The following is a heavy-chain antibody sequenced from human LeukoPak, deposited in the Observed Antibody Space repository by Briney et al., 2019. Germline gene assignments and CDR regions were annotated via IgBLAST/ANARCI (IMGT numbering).Heavy chain of an antibody. CDR2: IYYSGST. D-gene: IGHD5-18*01. Sequence: SETLSLICTVSGGSISSGDYYWSWIRQPPGKGLEWIGYIYYSGSTYYNPSLKSRVTISIDTSKNQFSLKLSSVTAADTAVYYCARDPYSYGALYGMDVWGQGTTVTVSS. CDR1: GGSISSGDYY. J-gene: IGHJ6*02. V-gene: IGHV4-30-4*01. CDR3: ARDPYSYGALYGMDV.